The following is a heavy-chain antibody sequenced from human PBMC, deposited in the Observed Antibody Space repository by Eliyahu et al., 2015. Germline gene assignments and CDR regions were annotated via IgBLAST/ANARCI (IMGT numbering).Heavy chain of an antibody. V-gene: IGHV3-48*01. CDR1: GFXFSSXX. D-gene: IGHD3-3*01. CDR3: ARERDAGFLEWLSDPSGYMDV. J-gene: IGHJ6*03. CDR2: ISSSSSTI. Sequence: EVQLVESGGGLVQPGGSLRLSCAASGFXFSSXXXNWXRQAPGKGLGWVSYISSSSSTIYYADSVKGRFTISRDNAKNSLYLQMNSLRAEDTAVYYCARERDAGFLEWLSDPSGYMDVWGKGTTVTVSS.